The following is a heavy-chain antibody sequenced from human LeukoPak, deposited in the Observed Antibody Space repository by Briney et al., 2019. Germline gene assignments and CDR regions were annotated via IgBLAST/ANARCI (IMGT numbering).Heavy chain of an antibody. J-gene: IGHJ4*02. CDR3: ARLKYDRSLYFDF. D-gene: IGHD3-16*01. CDR2: MYYSGNT. CDR1: GVSISGYF. Sequence: PSETLSLTCTVSGVSISGYFWTWIRQPPGKGLEWIGYMYYSGNTNYNPSLKSRVTISINTSKNQFSLKLSSVTAADTAVYYCARLKYDRSLYFDFWGQGTLVTVSS. V-gene: IGHV4-59*01.